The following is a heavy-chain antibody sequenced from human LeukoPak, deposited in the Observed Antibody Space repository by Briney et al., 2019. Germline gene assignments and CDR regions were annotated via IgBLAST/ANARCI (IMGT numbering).Heavy chain of an antibody. CDR3: AKDATVVTPEYYFDY. CDR2: IWYDGSNK. D-gene: IGHD4-23*01. CDR1: GFTFSSYG. V-gene: IGHV3-33*06. Sequence: GRSLRLSCAASGFTFSSYGMHWVRQAPGKELEWAAVIWYDGSNKYYADSVKGRFTISRDNSKNTLYLQMNSLRAEDTAVYYCAKDATVVTPEYYFDYWGQGTLVTVSS. J-gene: IGHJ4*02.